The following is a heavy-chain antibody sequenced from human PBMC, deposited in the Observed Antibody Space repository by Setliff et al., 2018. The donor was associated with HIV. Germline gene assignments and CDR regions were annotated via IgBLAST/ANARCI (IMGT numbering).Heavy chain of an antibody. Sequence: ASVKVSCKASGYTFTGYYMHWVRQAPGQGLEWMGRINPNSGGTNYAQKCPGRVTMTRDTSISQAYMELSRLRSDDTAVYYCSRGTRVGANDAFDIWGQGTMVTVSS. CDR1: GYTFTGYY. D-gene: IGHD1-26*01. J-gene: IGHJ3*02. CDR2: INPNSGGT. CDR3: SRGTRVGANDAFDI. V-gene: IGHV1-2*06.